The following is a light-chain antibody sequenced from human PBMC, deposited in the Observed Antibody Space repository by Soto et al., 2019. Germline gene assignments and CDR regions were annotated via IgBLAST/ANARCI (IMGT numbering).Light chain of an antibody. CDR2: DAS. CDR1: QSVSSY. CDR3: QQRSNWHPIT. Sequence: EILLTQSPSTLSLSPGEGATLSCRASQSVSSYLAWYQQKPGQAPRLLIYDASNRATGIPARFSGSGSGTDFTLTISSLEPEDFAVYYCQQRSNWHPITFGQGTRLEIK. J-gene: IGKJ5*01. V-gene: IGKV3-11*01.